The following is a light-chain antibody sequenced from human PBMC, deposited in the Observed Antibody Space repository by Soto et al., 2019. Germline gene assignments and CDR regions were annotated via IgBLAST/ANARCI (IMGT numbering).Light chain of an antibody. J-gene: IGLJ3*02. CDR2: STS. CDR3: LLYYGGAPV. Sequence: QAVATQEPSLTVSPGGTVTLTCASSTGAVTSGYYPNWFQQKPGQAPRALIYSTSNKQSWTPARFSGSLLGGKAALTLSGVQPEDEAEYYCLLYYGGAPVFGGGTKLTVL. V-gene: IGLV7-43*01. CDR1: TGAVTSGYY.